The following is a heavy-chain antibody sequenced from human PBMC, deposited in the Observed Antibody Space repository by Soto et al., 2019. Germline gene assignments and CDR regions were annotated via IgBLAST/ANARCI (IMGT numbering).Heavy chain of an antibody. CDR3: ARGQEGVVATH. D-gene: IGHD5-12*01. J-gene: IGHJ4*02. CDR2: IKDGGRT. Sequence: QVQLQQWGAGLLKPSETLSLNCAVNGGSLSGYYWSWIRQPPGKGLEWIGEIKDGGRTNYSPSLKRRATISSDTSNNQFSLMLYSVTAADTGVYYCARGQEGVVATHWDQGTLVTVSS. CDR1: GGSLSGYY. V-gene: IGHV4-34*01.